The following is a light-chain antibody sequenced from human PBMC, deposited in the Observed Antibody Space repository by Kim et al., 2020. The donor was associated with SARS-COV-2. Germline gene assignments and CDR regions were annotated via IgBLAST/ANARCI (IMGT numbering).Light chain of an antibody. J-gene: IGLJ3*02. CDR2: SNN. V-gene: IGLV1-44*01. Sequence: QSVLTQPPSASGTPGQRVTISCSGSSSNIGSNTVNWYQQLPGTAHKLLIYSNNQRPSGVPDRFSGSKSGTSASLAISGLQSEDEADYYCAAWDDSLNGQVFGGGTQLTVL. CDR3: AAWDDSLNGQV. CDR1: SSNIGSNT.